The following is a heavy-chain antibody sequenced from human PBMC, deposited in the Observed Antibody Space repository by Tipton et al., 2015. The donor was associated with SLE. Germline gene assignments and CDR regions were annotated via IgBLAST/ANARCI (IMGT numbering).Heavy chain of an antibody. J-gene: IGHJ4*02. CDR3: ARFPSTYQWLVRGGYFDY. CDR2: IYYSGST. V-gene: IGHV4-59*11. D-gene: IGHD6-19*01. CDR1: GGSISSHY. Sequence: TLSLTCTVSGGSISSHYWSWIRQPPGKGLEWIGYIYYSGSTNYNPSLKSRVTISVDTSKNQFSLKLSSVTAADTAVYYCARFPSTYQWLVRGGYFDYWGQGTLVTVSS.